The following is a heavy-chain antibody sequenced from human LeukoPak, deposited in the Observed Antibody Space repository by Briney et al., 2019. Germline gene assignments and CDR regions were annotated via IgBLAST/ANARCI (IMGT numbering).Heavy chain of an antibody. V-gene: IGHV3-21*01. CDR2: ISSSSSYI. Sequence: SGGSLRLSCAASGFTFSSYEMNWVRQAPGKGLEWVSSISSSSSYIYYADSVKGRFTISRDNAKKSVYPQMNSLRAEDTAVYYCARRAAGTGDDAFDVWGQGTMVTVSS. CDR3: ARRAAGTGDDAFDV. D-gene: IGHD6-13*01. CDR1: GFTFSSYE. J-gene: IGHJ3*01.